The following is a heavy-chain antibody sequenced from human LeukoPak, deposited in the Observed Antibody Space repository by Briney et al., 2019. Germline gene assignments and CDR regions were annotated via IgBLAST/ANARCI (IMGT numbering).Heavy chain of an antibody. V-gene: IGHV3-73*01. J-gene: IGHJ4*02. D-gene: IGHD5-18*01. CDR3: ARKYVQLWELYYFDY. CDR1: GFTFSGSA. Sequence: PGGSLRLSCAASGFTFSGSAMHWVRQASGKGLEWVGHIRSKANNYATSYAASVQGRFTISRDDSKNTAYLQMNSLKTEDTAVYYCARKYVQLWELYYFDYWGQGTLVTVSS. CDR2: IRSKANNYAT.